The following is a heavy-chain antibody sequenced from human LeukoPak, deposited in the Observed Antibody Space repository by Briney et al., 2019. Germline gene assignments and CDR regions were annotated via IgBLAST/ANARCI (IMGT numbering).Heavy chain of an antibody. V-gene: IGHV3-48*01. CDR3: ARGSGSYSIEDAFDI. CDR2: ISSSSSTI. CDR1: GFTFSSYS. Sequence: PGGSLRLSCAASGFTFSSYSMNWVRQAPGKGLEWVSYISSSSSTIYYADSVKGRFTISRDNAKNSLYLQMNSLRAEDTAVYYCARGSGSYSIEDAFDIWGQGTMVTVSS. J-gene: IGHJ3*02. D-gene: IGHD3-10*01.